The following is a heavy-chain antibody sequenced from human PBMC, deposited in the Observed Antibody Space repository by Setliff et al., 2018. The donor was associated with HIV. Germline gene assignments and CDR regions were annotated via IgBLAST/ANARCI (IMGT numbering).Heavy chain of an antibody. J-gene: IGHJ3*02. Sequence: SETLSLTCTVSGDSISTSRYYWGWIRQGLGKGLEWIGTINYGGTYYNPSLKSRVTISVDTSKNQFSLKLSSVTAADTAVYYCARGPLDYYDSSGYLDAFDIWGQGTMVTVSS. CDR2: INYGGT. CDR3: ARGPLDYYDSSGYLDAFDI. CDR1: GDSISTSRYY. D-gene: IGHD3-22*01. V-gene: IGHV4-39*07.